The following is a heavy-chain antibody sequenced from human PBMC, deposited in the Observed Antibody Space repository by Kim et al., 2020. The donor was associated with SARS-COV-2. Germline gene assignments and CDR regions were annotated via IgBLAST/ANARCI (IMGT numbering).Heavy chain of an antibody. CDR3: ARGGQTRYSSSYPRYYYSYGRGV. D-gene: IGHD6-13*01. CDR1: GGSFSGYY. V-gene: IGHV4-34*01. J-gene: IGHJ6*02. Sequence: SETLSLTCAVYGGSFSGYYWSWIRQPPGKGLEWIGEINHSGSTNYNQSLKSRVTISVDTSKNQFSLKLSSVTAADTAVYYCARGGQTRYSSSYPRYYYSYGRGVWGQGTTLTVSS. CDR2: INHSGST.